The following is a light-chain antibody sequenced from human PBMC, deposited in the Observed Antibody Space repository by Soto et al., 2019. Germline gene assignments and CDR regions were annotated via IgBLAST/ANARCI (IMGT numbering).Light chain of an antibody. J-gene: IGKJ1*01. CDR3: QQYGSSSWT. Sequence: EIVLTQSPGTLSLSPGERATLSCRASQSVRSTYFAWYQQRFGQAPRLLIYGASTRATGIPDRFSGSGSGTDFTLTISRLEPEDFAVYYCQQYGSSSWTFGQGTKVEIK. CDR1: QSVRSTY. V-gene: IGKV3-20*01. CDR2: GAS.